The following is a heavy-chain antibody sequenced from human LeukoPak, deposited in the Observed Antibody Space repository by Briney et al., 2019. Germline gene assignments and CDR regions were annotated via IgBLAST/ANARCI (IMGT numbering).Heavy chain of an antibody. CDR2: INWNSGNT. Sequence: GGSPRLSCAASGFTFHDYGMTWVRQVPGKGLEWVSGINWNSGNTGYADSVKGRFTISRDNAKNSLYLQMNDLRAEDTALYYCARAKACSSTTCPSDIWGLGTMVTVSS. V-gene: IGHV3-20*04. CDR1: GFTFHDYG. J-gene: IGHJ3*02. CDR3: ARAKACSSTTCPSDI. D-gene: IGHD2-2*01.